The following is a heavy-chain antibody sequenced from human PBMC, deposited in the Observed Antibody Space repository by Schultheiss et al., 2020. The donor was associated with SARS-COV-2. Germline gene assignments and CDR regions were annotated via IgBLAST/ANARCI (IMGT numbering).Heavy chain of an antibody. CDR1: GGSISSGDYY. Sequence: SETLSLTCTVSGGSISSGDYYWSWIRQPPGKGLEWIGYIYYSGSTYYNPSLKSRVTISVDTSKNQFSLKLSSVTAADTAVYYCARGGVPSIAAAGFDYWGQGTLVTVSS. J-gene: IGHJ4*02. V-gene: IGHV4-30-4*01. D-gene: IGHD6-13*01. CDR2: IYYSGST. CDR3: ARGGVPSIAAAGFDY.